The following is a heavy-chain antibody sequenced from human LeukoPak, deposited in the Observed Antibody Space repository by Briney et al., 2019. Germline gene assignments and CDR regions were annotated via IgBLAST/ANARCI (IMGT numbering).Heavy chain of an antibody. D-gene: IGHD1-26*01. CDR1: GGSISSYY. CDR3: ARLGSLYYYFDY. V-gene: IGHV4-59*08. CDR2: IYYSGST. Sequence: SETLSLTCTVSGGSISSYYWSWIRQPPGKGLEWIGYIYYSGSTNYNPSLKSRVTISVDTSKNQFSLKLSSVTAADTAVYYCARLGSLYYYFDYWGQGTLVTVSS. J-gene: IGHJ4*02.